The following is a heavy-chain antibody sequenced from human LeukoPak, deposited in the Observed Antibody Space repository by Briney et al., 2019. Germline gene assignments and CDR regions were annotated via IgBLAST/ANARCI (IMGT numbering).Heavy chain of an antibody. D-gene: IGHD2-2*01. V-gene: IGHV3-21*01. CDR2: ISSSSSYI. CDR1: GFTFSSYS. CDR3: ARGSQGYCSSTGCYARGAFDI. J-gene: IGHJ3*02. Sequence: PGGSLRLSCAASGFTFSSYSMNWVRQAPGKGLGWVSSISSSSSYIYYADSVKGRFTISRDNAKNSLYLQMNSLRAEDTAVYYCARGSQGYCSSTGCYARGAFDIWGQETMHTVSS.